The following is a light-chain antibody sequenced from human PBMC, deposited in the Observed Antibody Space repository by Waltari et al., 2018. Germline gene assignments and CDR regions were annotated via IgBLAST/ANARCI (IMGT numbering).Light chain of an antibody. CDR1: QTINNW. J-gene: IGKJ4*01. CDR2: GSS. CDR3: QQYSSYSAVS. Sequence: DIQMTQSPSTLSASVGDRVTITCRASQTINNWLACDQQKPGKAPKVLNYGSSNLQSGVPQRFIGSGSGTKFTLTITSLQPDDFARYYCQQYSSYSAVSFGGGTRVEIK. V-gene: IGKV1-5*01.